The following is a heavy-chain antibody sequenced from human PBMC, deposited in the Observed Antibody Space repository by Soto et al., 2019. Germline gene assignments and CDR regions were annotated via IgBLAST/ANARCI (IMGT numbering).Heavy chain of an antibody. Sequence: PGGSLRLSCAASGFTFSSYAMSWVRQAPGKGLEWVSAISGSGGSTYYADSVKGRFTISRDNSKNTLYLQMNSLRAEDTAVYYCANDGAWVRGEYYYGMDVWGQGTTVTVSS. J-gene: IGHJ6*02. CDR1: GFTFSSYA. D-gene: IGHD3-10*01. CDR2: ISGSGGST. CDR3: ANDGAWVRGEYYYGMDV. V-gene: IGHV3-23*01.